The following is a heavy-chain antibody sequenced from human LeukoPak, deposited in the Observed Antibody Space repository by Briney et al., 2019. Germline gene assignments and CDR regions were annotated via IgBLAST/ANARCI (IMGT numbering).Heavy chain of an antibody. J-gene: IGHJ2*01. D-gene: IGHD1-26*01. CDR2: MYPNSGNA. Sequence: ASVKVSCKASGYTFTTYDINWVRQAAGQGLEWMGWMYPNSGNAGYAQKFQGRVTMSRNTSISTAYMELSSLRSEDTAVYYCARGGSYSNYFYFDLWGRGTLVTVSS. V-gene: IGHV1-8*01. CDR1: GYTFTTYD. CDR3: ARGGSYSNYFYFDL.